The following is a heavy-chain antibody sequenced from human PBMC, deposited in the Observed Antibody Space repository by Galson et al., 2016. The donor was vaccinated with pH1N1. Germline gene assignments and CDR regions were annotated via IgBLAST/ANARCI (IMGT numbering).Heavy chain of an antibody. CDR1: GYSVTRYS. J-gene: IGHJ4*02. CDR3: ARRYYVDY. CDR2: IDPSNGTT. V-gene: IGHV1-46*01. Sequence: SVKVSCKAAGYSVTRYSMHWVRQAPGQGLEWMGIIDPSNGTTTYSQKFQGRIILTRDTSTNSVYMELTTLRPDDSAIYYCARRYYVDYGGQGTLVTVSS.